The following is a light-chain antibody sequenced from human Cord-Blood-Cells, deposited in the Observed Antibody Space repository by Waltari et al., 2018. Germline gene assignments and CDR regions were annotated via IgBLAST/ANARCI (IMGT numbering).Light chain of an antibody. Sequence: DIQMTQSPSSLSASVGDRVTITCRASHGISNYLAWYQQKPGKVPKLLIYAASTLQSGLPSRFSGSGSGSDFTLTISSLQPEDVATYYCQKYNSAPWTFGQGTKVEIK. CDR3: QKYNSAPWT. V-gene: IGKV1-27*01. CDR2: AAS. CDR1: HGISNY. J-gene: IGKJ1*01.